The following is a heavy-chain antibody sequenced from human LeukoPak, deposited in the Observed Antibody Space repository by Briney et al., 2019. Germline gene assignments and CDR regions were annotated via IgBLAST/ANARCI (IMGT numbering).Heavy chain of an antibody. CDR3: ARRKVLPTAVDAFDI. Sequence: SETLSLTCTVSGGSIINYYWSWVRQPAGKGLEWIGRIFSSGSTDYNPSLKSRVTMSVDTSKNQSSLKLTSMTAADTAVYYCARRKVLPTAVDAFDIWGQGTMVTVSS. CDR1: GGSIINYY. D-gene: IGHD2-2*01. J-gene: IGHJ3*02. V-gene: IGHV4-4*07. CDR2: IFSSGST.